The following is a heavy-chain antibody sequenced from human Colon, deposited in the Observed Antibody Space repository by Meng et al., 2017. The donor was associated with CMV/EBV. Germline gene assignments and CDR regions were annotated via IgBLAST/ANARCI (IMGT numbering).Heavy chain of an antibody. CDR1: GFTFRSYA. CDR2: ISGSGGTR. V-gene: IGHV3-23*01. Sequence: GGSLRLSCAASGFTFRSYAMSWVRQAPGKGLEWVSAISGSGGTRDYADSVKGRFTMSRDNSENTLYLQMNSLRDEDTAVYYCAGDPFIKAFDIWGQGTMVTVSS. CDR3: AGDPFIKAFDI. J-gene: IGHJ3*02.